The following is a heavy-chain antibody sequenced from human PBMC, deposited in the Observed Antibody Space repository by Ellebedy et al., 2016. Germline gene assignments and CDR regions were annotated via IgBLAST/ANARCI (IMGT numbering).Heavy chain of an antibody. CDR3: ASCYDSSGYFDY. V-gene: IGHV4-30-2*01. CDR2: IYHSGST. D-gene: IGHD3-22*01. J-gene: IGHJ4*02. CDR1: GGSISSGSYS. Sequence: SETLSLTXAVSGGSISSGSYSWSWIRQPPGKGLEWIGYIYHSGSTYYNPSLKSRVTISVDTSKNQFSLKLSSVTAADTAVYYCASCYDSSGYFDYWGQGTLVTVSS.